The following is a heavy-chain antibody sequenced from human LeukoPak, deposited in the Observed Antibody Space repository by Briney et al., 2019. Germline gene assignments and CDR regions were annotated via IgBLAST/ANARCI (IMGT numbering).Heavy chain of an antibody. Sequence: GGSLRLSCAASGFTFNAYAIHWVRQAPGKGLEWVAFIRSRAYGATTEYAASVKDRFTISRDDSESIAYLHMNSLKTGDTAVYYCTRVASRVMTTYYFDYWGQGALVTVSS. D-gene: IGHD3-16*01. CDR1: GFTFNAYA. CDR3: TRVASRVMTTYYFDY. V-gene: IGHV3-49*04. J-gene: IGHJ4*02. CDR2: IRSRAYGATT.